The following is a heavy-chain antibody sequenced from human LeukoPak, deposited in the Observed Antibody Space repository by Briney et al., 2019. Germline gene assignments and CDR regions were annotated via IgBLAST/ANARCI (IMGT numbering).Heavy chain of an antibody. Sequence: ASVKVSCKASGYTFTKYVVHWVRQAPGQRPEWMGWINAGNGVTKYSQNFQDRVTITRDTSANTAYMELSSLTSEDTALYYCARDDCGDTCYPGGYWGQGTLVTVS. CDR3: ARDDCGDTCYPGGY. J-gene: IGHJ4*02. D-gene: IGHD2-21*01. CDR1: GYTFTKYV. CDR2: INAGNGVT. V-gene: IGHV1-3*01.